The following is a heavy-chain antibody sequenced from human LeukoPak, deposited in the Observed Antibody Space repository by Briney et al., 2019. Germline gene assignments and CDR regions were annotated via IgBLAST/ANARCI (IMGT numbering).Heavy chain of an antibody. CDR1: GFAFSHYG. V-gene: IGHV3-30*18. D-gene: IGHD3-10*01. CDR3: AKDSLARVNCYGSGTHHDY. CDR2: ISYDGSNK. Sequence: EPGGSLRLSCAPSGFAFSHYGMHWVRQAPGKGLEWVAVISYDGSNKYYADSVKGRFTISRDNSKNTLYLQMNSLRAEDTAVYYCAKDSLARVNCYGSGTHHDYWGQGTLVTVSS. J-gene: IGHJ4*02.